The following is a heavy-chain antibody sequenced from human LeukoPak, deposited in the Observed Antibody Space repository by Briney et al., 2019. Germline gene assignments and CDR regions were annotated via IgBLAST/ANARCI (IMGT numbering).Heavy chain of an antibody. D-gene: IGHD6-25*01. J-gene: IGHJ5*02. Sequence: SETLSLTCTVSGDSISSHSWSWLRQPPGRGLEWIGNIYYSGITNYNPSLKSQVTISVDTSKNQFSLRLSSVTAADTAVYYCAREVDNSARWFDPWGQGTLVTVSS. CDR1: GDSISSHS. CDR3: AREVDNSARWFDP. CDR2: IYYSGIT. V-gene: IGHV4-59*11.